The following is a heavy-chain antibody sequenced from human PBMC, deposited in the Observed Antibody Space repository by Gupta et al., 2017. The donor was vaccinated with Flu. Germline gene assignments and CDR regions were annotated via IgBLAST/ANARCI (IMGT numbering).Heavy chain of an antibody. Sequence: QVQLQQWGAGLLKPSETLSLTGAVYGGSFSGYYWSWIRQPPGKGLEWIGEINHSGSTNYNPSLKSRVTISVDTSKNQFSLKLSSVTAADTAVYYCARGGPGDVVVVAAIRYWGQGTLITVSS. CDR1: GGSFSGYY. CDR2: INHSGST. D-gene: IGHD2-15*01. CDR3: ARGGPGDVVVVAAIRY. V-gene: IGHV4-34*01. J-gene: IGHJ4*02.